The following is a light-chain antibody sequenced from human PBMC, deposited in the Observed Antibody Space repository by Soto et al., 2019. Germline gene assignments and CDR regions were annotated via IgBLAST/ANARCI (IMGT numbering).Light chain of an antibody. V-gene: IGKV3-15*01. CDR3: QQYDNWPQM. CDR1: QSVSSN. Sequence: EIVMTQSPATLSVSPGERATLSCRASQSVSSNLAWYQQKPGQAPRLLIYGVSTRATGIPARFSGSGSGTEFTLTITSLQSEDFAVYYCQQYDNWPQMFGQGTKVEIK. J-gene: IGKJ1*01. CDR2: GVS.